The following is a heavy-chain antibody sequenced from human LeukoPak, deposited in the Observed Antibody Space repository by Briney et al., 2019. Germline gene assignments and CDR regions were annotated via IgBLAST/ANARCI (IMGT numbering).Heavy chain of an antibody. Sequence: SETLSLTCTVSGGSISSSSYYWGWIRQPPGKGLEWIGSFYYSGSTYYNPSLKSRVTISVDTSKNQFSLKLSSVTAADTAVYYCARLRPSYDSSGYYRGYYFDYWGQGTLVTVSS. D-gene: IGHD3-22*01. CDR1: GGSISSSSYY. V-gene: IGHV4-39*01. CDR2: FYYSGST. CDR3: ARLRPSYDSSGYYRGYYFDY. J-gene: IGHJ4*02.